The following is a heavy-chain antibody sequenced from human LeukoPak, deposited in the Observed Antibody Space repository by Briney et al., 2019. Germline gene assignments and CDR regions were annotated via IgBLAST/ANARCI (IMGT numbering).Heavy chain of an antibody. CDR3: TRWARYCSEGSCYSWFDP. CDR1: AFTVSSYW. Sequence: GRSLRLSYAASAFTVSSYWMSWVRQPPGKWLEWLAKVKGGEEYYVESVKGRFTISRDNAKNSLYLQMNSLRVDDTAVYYCTRWARYCSEGSCYSWFDPWGQGTLVTVSS. CDR2: VKGGEE. J-gene: IGHJ5*02. D-gene: IGHD2-15*01. V-gene: IGHV3-7*01.